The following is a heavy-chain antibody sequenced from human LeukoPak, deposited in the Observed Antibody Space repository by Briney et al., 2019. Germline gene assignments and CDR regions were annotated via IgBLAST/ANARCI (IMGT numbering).Heavy chain of an antibody. D-gene: IGHD2-8*01. CDR1: GFTFSSYG. CDR2: ISYDGSNK. CDR3: AKDNGGPNDY. Sequence: PGGSLRLSCAASGFTFSSYGMHWVRQAPGKGLEWVAVISYDGSNKYYADSVKGRFTISRDNSKNTLYLQMNSLSAEDTAVYYCAKDNGGPNDYWGQGTLVTVSS. J-gene: IGHJ4*02. V-gene: IGHV3-30*18.